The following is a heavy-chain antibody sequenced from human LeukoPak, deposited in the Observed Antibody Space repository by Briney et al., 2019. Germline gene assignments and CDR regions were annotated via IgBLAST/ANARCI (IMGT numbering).Heavy chain of an antibody. J-gene: IGHJ4*02. V-gene: IGHV4-39*01. Sequence: SETLSLTCTVPGGSISSNNYYWGWIRQPPGKGLEWIGSIYYSGSTYYNPSLKSRVTISVDTSKNQFSLKLSSVTAADTAVYYCARPGYYYDSSGYHYRDYWGQGTLVTVSS. CDR1: GGSISSNNYY. CDR2: IYYSGST. D-gene: IGHD3-22*01. CDR3: ARPGYYYDSSGYHYRDY.